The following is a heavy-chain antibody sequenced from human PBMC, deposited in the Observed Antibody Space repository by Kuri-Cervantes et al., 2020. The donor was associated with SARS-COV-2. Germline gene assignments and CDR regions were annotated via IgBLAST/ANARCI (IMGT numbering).Heavy chain of an antibody. CDR1: GFTFDDYA. Sequence: SLKISCAASGFTFDDYAMHWVRQAPGKGLEWVSGISWNSGSIGYADSVKGRFTISRDNAKNSLYLQMNSLRAEDTAVYYCARGVIRHFDYWGQGTLVTVSS. CDR2: ISWNSGSI. D-gene: IGHD3-16*02. V-gene: IGHV3-9*01. J-gene: IGHJ4*02. CDR3: ARGVIRHFDY.